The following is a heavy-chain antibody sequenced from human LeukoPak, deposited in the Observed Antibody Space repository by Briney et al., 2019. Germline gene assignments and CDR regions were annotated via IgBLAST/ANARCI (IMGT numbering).Heavy chain of an antibody. CDR2: ISWDGGIT. Sequence: GGSLRLSCAASGFTFHHYSIHWVRQPPGKGLEWVSLISWDGGITYYADSVRGRFTISRDNSKNSLTLQMDSLRTEDTALYYCAKDSNTGGYSFDSWGQGTLVTVSS. J-gene: IGHJ4*02. D-gene: IGHD5-12*01. V-gene: IGHV3-43*01. CDR3: AKDSNTGGYSFDS. CDR1: GFTFHHYS.